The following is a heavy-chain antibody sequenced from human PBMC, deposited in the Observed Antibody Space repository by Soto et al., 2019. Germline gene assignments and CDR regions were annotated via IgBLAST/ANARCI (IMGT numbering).Heavy chain of an antibody. CDR2: FDPEDGET. J-gene: IGHJ4*02. CDR1: GYTFTSYY. CDR3: ATRVTSIFDY. Sequence: ASVTVSCKASGYTFTSYYIHWVRQTPGKGLEWMGGFDPEDGETIYAQNFQGRVTMTEDTSTDTAYMELSTLRFDDTAVYYCATRVTSIFDYWGQGTLVTVSS. V-gene: IGHV1-24*01. D-gene: IGHD3-10*01.